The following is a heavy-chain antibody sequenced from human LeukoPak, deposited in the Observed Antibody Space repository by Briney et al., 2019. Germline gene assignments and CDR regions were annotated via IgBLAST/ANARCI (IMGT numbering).Heavy chain of an antibody. D-gene: IGHD3-3*01. V-gene: IGHV3-30*04. Sequence: PGGSLRLSCAASGFTFSSYAMHWVRQAPGKGLEWVAVISYDGSNKYYADSVKGRFTISRDNSKNTLYLQMNSLRAEDTAVYYCARSAGYPYYTPFDYWGQGTLVTVSS. CDR2: ISYDGSNK. J-gene: IGHJ4*02. CDR1: GFTFSSYA. CDR3: ARSAGYPYYTPFDY.